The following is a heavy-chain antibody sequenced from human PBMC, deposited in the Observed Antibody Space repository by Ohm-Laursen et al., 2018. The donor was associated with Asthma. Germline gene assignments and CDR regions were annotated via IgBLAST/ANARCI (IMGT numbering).Heavy chain of an antibody. CDR3: ARERGITIFGVVSNYFDY. V-gene: IGHV1-18*01. D-gene: IGHD3-3*01. CDR1: GYTFTSYD. CDR2: ISAYNGNT. Sequence: ASVKVSCKASGYTFTSYDINWVRQAPGQGLEWMGWISAYNGNTNYAQKLQGRVTMTTDTSTSTAYMELRSLRSDDTAVYYCARERGITIFGVVSNYFDYWGQGTLVTVSS. J-gene: IGHJ4*02.